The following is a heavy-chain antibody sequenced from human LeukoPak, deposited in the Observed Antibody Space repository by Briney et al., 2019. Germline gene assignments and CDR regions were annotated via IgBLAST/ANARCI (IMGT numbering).Heavy chain of an antibody. J-gene: IGHJ4*02. V-gene: IGHV3-23*01. Sequence: LPGGSLRLSCAASGFTFSSYAMSWVRQAPGKGLEWVSTISGSGGSTYYADSVEGRFTISRDNSRNTLYLQIKSLRAEDTAVYCCVKDRLITIFGEAILNIFDCWGQGTLVTVSS. CDR1: GFTFSSYA. CDR3: VKDRLITIFGEAILNIFDC. D-gene: IGHD3-3*01. CDR2: ISGSGGST.